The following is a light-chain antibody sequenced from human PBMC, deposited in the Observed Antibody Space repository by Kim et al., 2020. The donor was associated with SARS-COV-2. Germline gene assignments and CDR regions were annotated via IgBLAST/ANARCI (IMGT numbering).Light chain of an antibody. CDR2: DVH. Sequence: QSLASSCNGTTSDVGGGKNVSWYQHHPGTAHKLLIYDVHKRPSGVPDRFSGCKSDNTASLTISGLQAEDEAEYHCCAYAGTFIWVFGGGT. CDR1: TSDVGGGKN. CDR3: CAYAGTFIWV. V-gene: IGLV2-11*01. J-gene: IGLJ3*02.